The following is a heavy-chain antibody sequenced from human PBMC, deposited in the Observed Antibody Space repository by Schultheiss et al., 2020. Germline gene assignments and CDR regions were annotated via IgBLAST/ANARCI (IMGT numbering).Heavy chain of an antibody. Sequence: GGSLRLSCAASGFTFSSYGMHWVRQAPGKGLEWVAVISYDGSNKYYADSVKGRFTISRDNSKNTLYLQMNSLRAEDTAVYYCARTSVMVVAAIGAFDIWGQGTMVTVSS. CDR2: ISYDGSNK. V-gene: IGHV3-30*03. D-gene: IGHD2-15*01. CDR3: ARTSVMVVAAIGAFDI. J-gene: IGHJ3*02. CDR1: GFTFSSYG.